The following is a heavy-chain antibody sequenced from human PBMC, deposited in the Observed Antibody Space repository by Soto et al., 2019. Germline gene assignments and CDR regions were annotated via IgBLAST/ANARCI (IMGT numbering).Heavy chain of an antibody. CDR2: IYPGDSDT. V-gene: IGHV5-51*01. D-gene: IGHD6-6*01. J-gene: IGHJ6*02. CDR3: PSRDIEAPRLGGYGMDV. Sequence: RGESLKISCKGSGYSFTSYWIGWVRQMPGKGLEWMGIIYPGDSDTRYSPSFQGQVTISADKSISTAYLQWSSLKASDTAMYYCPSRDIEAPRLGGYGMDVWGQGTTVTVSS. CDR1: GYSFTSYW.